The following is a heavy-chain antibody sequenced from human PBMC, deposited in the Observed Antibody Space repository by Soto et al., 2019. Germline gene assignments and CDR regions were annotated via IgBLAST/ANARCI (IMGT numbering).Heavy chain of an antibody. CDR2: IYHSGST. J-gene: IGHJ5*02. CDR1: GGSISSTNW. V-gene: IGHV4-4*02. D-gene: IGHD2-2*02. Sequence: QVQLQESGPGLVKPSGTLSLTCAVSGGSISSTNWWSWVRQSPGKGLEWIGEIYHSGSTNYNPSRRGRVTISVDKPNNQFSLKMRYVTAADTAVYYCATLPPRIELAVLPIPTWGQGTLVTVSS. CDR3: ATLPPRIELAVLPIPT.